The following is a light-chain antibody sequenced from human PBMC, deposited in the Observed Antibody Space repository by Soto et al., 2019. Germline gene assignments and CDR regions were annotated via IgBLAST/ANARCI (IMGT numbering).Light chain of an antibody. CDR3: QQYNKWPIT. V-gene: IGKV3-15*01. Sequence: IVLTQSPASLSVSPGEGATLSCRASQNVNNLLAWYQQKPGRPPRLLIYGASTRATGIPARFSGSGSGTEFTLSISSLQSEDFVVYYCQQYNKWPITFGLGTRLE. CDR2: GAS. J-gene: IGKJ5*01. CDR1: QNVNNL.